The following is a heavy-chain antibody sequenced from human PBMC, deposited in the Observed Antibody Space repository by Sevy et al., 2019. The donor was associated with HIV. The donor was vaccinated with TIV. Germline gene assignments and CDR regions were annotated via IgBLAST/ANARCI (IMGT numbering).Heavy chain of an antibody. Sequence: ASVKVSCKASGYTFTSYGSSWVRQAPGQGLEWMGWISAYNGNTNYAQKLQGRVTMTTDTSTSTAYMELRSLRSDDTAVYYCARDPRIALAGHCDYWGQGTLVTVSS. CDR1: GYTFTSYG. CDR2: ISAYNGNT. V-gene: IGHV1-18*01. D-gene: IGHD6-19*01. J-gene: IGHJ4*02. CDR3: ARDPRIALAGHCDY.